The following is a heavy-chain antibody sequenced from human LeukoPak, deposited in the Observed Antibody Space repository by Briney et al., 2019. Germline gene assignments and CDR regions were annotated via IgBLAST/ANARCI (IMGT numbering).Heavy chain of an antibody. Sequence: GGSLRLSCAASGFTFSSYWMTWGRQAPGKGLEWVAHINEDGSRTYSVDSVKGRFTISRDNAKNSLYLQMNSLRAEDTAVYYCARPSGYCSGGGGSCFPFDYWGQGTLVTVSS. D-gene: IGHD2-15*01. CDR1: GFTFSSYW. CDR3: ARPSGYCSGGGGSCFPFDY. V-gene: IGHV3-7*05. CDR2: INEDGSRT. J-gene: IGHJ4*02.